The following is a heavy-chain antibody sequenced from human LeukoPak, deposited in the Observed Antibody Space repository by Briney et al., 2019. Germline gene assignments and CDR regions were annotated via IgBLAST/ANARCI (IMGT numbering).Heavy chain of an antibody. J-gene: IGHJ4*02. V-gene: IGHV1-2*04. CDR3: ARDSGNGDYRTLDY. Sequence: ASVKVSCKASGYTFTGYYMHWVRQAPGQGLEWMGWINPNSGGTNYAQKFQGWVTMTRDTSISTAYMELSRLRSDDTAVYYCARDSGNGDYRTLDYWGQGTLVTVSS. CDR2: INPNSGGT. CDR1: GYTFTGYY. D-gene: IGHD4-17*01.